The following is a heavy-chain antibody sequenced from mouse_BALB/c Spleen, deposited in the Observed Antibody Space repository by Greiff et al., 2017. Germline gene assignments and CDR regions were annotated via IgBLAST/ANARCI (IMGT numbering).Heavy chain of an antibody. CDR2: IWAGGST. D-gene: IGHD2-14*01. V-gene: IGHV2-9*02. CDR1: GFSLTSYG. J-gene: IGHJ3*01. CDR3: ARGGAYYRYDAWFAY. Sequence: VMLVESGPGLVAPSQSLSITCTVSGFSLTSYGVHWVRQPPGKGLEWLGVIWAGGSTNYNSALMSRLSISKDNSKSQVFLKMNSLQTDDTAMYYCARGGAYYRYDAWFAYWGQGTLVTVSA.